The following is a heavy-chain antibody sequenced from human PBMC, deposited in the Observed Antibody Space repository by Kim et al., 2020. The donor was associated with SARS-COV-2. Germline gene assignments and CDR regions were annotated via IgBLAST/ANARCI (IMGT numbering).Heavy chain of an antibody. CDR3: ARGVDHAKTGY. V-gene: IGHV4-34*01. J-gene: IGHJ4*02. D-gene: IGHD1-26*01. Sequence: TNYNPSLEGRVTISTDTSKNQFSLKLNSVTAADTAVYYCARGVDHAKTGYWDQGTLVIVSS. CDR2: T.